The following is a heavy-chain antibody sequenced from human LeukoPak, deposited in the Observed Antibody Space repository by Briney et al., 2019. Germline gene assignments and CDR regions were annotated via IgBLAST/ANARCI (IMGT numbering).Heavy chain of an antibody. J-gene: IGHJ4*02. CDR3: ARFSRYCSGGSCYRFFDY. Sequence: GGSLRLSCAASGFTFSNYDMHWDRHATGKGLEWVSAIGTAGDTYYPGSVKGRFTISRENAKNSLYLQMNSLRAGDTAVYYCARFSRYCSGGSCYRFFDYWGQGTLVTVSS. V-gene: IGHV3-13*01. CDR2: IGTAGDT. D-gene: IGHD2-15*01. CDR1: GFTFSNYD.